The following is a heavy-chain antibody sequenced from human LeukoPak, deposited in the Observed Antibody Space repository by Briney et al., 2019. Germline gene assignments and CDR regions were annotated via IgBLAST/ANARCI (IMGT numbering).Heavy chain of an antibody. J-gene: IGHJ4*02. CDR1: GFTFGDYA. D-gene: IGHD3-9*01. CDR2: IRSKAYGGTT. CDR3: TRGRYFSGGWYYFDY. Sequence: PGRSLRLSCAASGFTFGDYAMSWVRQAPGKGLEWVGFIRSKAYGGTTEYAASVKGRFTISRDDSKSIAYLQMNSLKTEDTAVYYCTRGRYFSGGWYYFDYWGQGTLVTVSS. V-gene: IGHV3-49*04.